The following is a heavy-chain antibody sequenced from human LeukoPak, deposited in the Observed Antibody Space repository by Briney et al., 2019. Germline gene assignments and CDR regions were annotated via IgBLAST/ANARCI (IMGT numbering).Heavy chain of an antibody. J-gene: IGHJ3*02. CDR3: ARDVSGYDPYDAFDI. D-gene: IGHD5-12*01. V-gene: IGHV1-69*05. CDR1: GGTFSSYA. Sequence: SVKVSCKASGGTFSSYAISWVRQAPGQGLEWMGRIIPIFGTANYAQKFQGRVTITTDESTSTAYMELSSLRSEDTAVYYCARDVSGYDPYDAFDIWGQGTMVTVSS. CDR2: IIPIFGTA.